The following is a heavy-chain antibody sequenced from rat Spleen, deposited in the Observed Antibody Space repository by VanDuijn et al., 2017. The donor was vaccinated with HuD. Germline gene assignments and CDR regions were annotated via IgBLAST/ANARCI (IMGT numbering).Heavy chain of an antibody. CDR2: ISYSGGT. J-gene: IGHJ3*01. CDR1: DYSITSNY. Sequence: EVQLQESGPGLVKPSQSLSLTCSVTDYSITSNYWGWIRKFPGNKMEWIGHISYSGGTSYNPSLKSLISITRDTSKNQFFLQLNSVTTEDTATYYCARFPGTREYNWFAYWGQGTLVTVSS. V-gene: IGHV3-1*01. CDR3: ARFPGTREYNWFAY. D-gene: IGHD1-4*01.